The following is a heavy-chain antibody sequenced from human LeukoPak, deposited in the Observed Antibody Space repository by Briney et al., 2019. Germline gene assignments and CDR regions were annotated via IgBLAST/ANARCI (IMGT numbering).Heavy chain of an antibody. CDR3: ARHEHGGYAFDY. CDR1: GGSFSGYY. D-gene: IGHD5-12*01. CDR2: INHSGST. J-gene: IGHJ4*02. Sequence: SETLSLTCAVYGGSFSGYYWSWIRQPPGKGLEWIGEINHSGSTNYNPSLKSRVTISVDTSKNQFSLKLSSVTAADTAVYYCARHEHGGYAFDYWGQGTLVTVSS. V-gene: IGHV4-34*01.